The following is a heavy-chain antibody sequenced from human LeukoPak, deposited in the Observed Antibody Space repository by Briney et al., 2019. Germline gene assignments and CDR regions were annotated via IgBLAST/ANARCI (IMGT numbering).Heavy chain of an antibody. CDR1: SYTFTSYG. V-gene: IGHV1-18*04. CDR3: ARQYSSSWYGNWFDP. D-gene: IGHD6-13*01. Sequence: ASVKVSCKASSYTFTSYGISWVRQAPGQGLEWMGWISAYNGNTNYAQKLQGRVTMTTDTSTSTAYMELRSLRSDDTAVYYCARQYSSSWYGNWFDPWGQGTLVTVSS. CDR2: ISAYNGNT. J-gene: IGHJ5*02.